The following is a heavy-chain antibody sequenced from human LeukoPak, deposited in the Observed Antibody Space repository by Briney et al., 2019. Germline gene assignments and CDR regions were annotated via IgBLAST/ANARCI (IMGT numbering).Heavy chain of an antibody. D-gene: IGHD3-3*01. J-gene: IGHJ6*02. Sequence: GASVKVSCKASGYTFTSYGISWVRQAPGQGLEWMGWISAYNGNTNYAQKLQGRVTMTTDTSTSTAYMELRSLRSDDTAVYYCAINDFWSGAYYYYGMDVWGQGTTVTVSS. CDR1: GYTFTSYG. V-gene: IGHV1-18*01. CDR2: ISAYNGNT. CDR3: AINDFWSGAYYYYGMDV.